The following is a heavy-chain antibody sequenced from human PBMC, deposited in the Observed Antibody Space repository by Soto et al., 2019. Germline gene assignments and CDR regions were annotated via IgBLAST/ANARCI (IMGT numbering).Heavy chain of an antibody. J-gene: IGHJ5*02. CDR2: ISGSGGST. Sequence: GGSLRLSXAASGFTFSSYAMSWVRQAPGKGLEWVSAISGSGGSTYYADSVKGRFTISRDNSKNTLYLQMNSLRAEDTAVYYCPRGYSSSWYNWFDPWGQGTLVTVSS. V-gene: IGHV3-23*01. D-gene: IGHD6-13*01. CDR1: GFTFSSYA. CDR3: PRGYSSSWYNWFDP.